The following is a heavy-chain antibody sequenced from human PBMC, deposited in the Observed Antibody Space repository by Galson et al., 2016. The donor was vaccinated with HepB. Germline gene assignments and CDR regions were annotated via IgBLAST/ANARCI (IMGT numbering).Heavy chain of an antibody. CDR3: ARSARYCSGTSCYLPYFDY. D-gene: IGHD2-2*01. CDR1: GGSVNSGSYY. V-gene: IGHV4-61*01. Sequence: TVSGGSVNSGSYYWSWIRQPPGKGLEWIGYIYYSGSTNYNPSLKSRVTISVDTSKNQFSLKLSSVTAAGTAVYYCARSARYCSGTSCYLPYFDYWGQGTLVTVSS. J-gene: IGHJ4*02. CDR2: IYYSGST.